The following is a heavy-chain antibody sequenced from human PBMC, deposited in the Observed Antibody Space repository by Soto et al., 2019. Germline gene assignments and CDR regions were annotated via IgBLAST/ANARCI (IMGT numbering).Heavy chain of an antibody. J-gene: IGHJ5*02. Sequence: ASVKVSCKVSGYTLTELSMHWVRQAPGKGLEWMGGFDPEDGETIYAQKFQGRVTMTEDTSTDTAYMELSSLRSGDTAVYYCATKEGLYCSGGSCYYQTSGWFDPWGQGTLVTVSS. CDR3: ATKEGLYCSGGSCYYQTSGWFDP. CDR1: GYTLTELS. D-gene: IGHD2-15*01. V-gene: IGHV1-24*01. CDR2: FDPEDGET.